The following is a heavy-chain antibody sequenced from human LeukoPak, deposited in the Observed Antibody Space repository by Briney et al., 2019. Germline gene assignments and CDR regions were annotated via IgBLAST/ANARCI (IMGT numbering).Heavy chain of an antibody. CDR2: IYYSGST. Sequence: PSETLSLTCTVSGGSISSYYWNWIRQPPGKGLEWIGYIYYSGSTNYNPSLKSRVTISVDTSKNQFSLKLSSVTAADTAVYYCARGYYYGSGSEFDYWGQGTLVTVSS. J-gene: IGHJ4*02. CDR3: ARGYYYGSGSEFDY. V-gene: IGHV4-59*08. D-gene: IGHD3-10*01. CDR1: GGSISSYY.